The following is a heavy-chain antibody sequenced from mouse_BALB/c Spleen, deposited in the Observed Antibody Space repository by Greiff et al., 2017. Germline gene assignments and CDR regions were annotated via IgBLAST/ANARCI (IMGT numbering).Heavy chain of an antibody. J-gene: IGHJ1*01. V-gene: IGHV14-1*02. D-gene: IGHD2-3*01. CDR3: ARWDGRWYFDV. CDR1: GFNIKDYY. CDR2: IDPENGNT. Sequence: VQLQQSGAELVKPGASVKLSCTASGFNIKDYYMHWVKQRPEQGLEWIGWIDPENGNTIYDPKFQGKASITADTSSNTAYLQLSSLTSEDTAVYYCARWDGRWYFDVWGAGTTVTVSS.